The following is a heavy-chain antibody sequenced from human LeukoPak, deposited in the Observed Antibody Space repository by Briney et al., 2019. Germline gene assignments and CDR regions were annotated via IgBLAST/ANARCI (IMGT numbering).Heavy chain of an antibody. CDR2: IYYSGST. Sequence: PSETLSLTCTVSGGSISSYYRSWIRQPPGKGLEWIGYIYYSGSTNYNPSLKSRVTISVDTSKNQFSLKLSSVTAADTAVYYCARGRDSSGYYYEEYFQHWGQGTLVTDSS. V-gene: IGHV4-59*01. D-gene: IGHD3-22*01. CDR3: ARGRDSSGYYYEEYFQH. CDR1: GGSISSYY. J-gene: IGHJ1*01.